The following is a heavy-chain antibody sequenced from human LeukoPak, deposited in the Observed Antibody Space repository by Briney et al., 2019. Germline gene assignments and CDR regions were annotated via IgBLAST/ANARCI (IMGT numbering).Heavy chain of an antibody. J-gene: IGHJ4*02. V-gene: IGHV1-8*01. D-gene: IGHD6-13*01. CDR3: ASVPSSWYPQGNDGHHDY. CDR2: TNPNSGNT. CDR1: GYTFTSYD. Sequence: ASVKVSCKASGYTFTSYDINWVRQATGQGLEWMGWTNPNSGNTGYAQKFQGRVTMTRNTSISTAYMELSSLRSEDTAVYYCASVPSSWYPQGNDGHHDYWGQGTLVTASS.